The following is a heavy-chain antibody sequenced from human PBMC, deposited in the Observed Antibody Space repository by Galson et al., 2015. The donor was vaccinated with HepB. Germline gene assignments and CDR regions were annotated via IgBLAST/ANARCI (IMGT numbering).Heavy chain of an antibody. CDR3: ARGPDHYGLGFSSNWSDP. CDR2: ISSSSSFI. V-gene: IGHV3-21*01. Sequence: SLRLSCAASGFTFSSYSMNWVRQAPGKGLEWVSSISSSSSFIYYTDSVKGRFTISRDNAENSLFLQMNSLRAEDTAVYYCARGPDHYGLGFSSNWSDPWGQGTLVTVSS. J-gene: IGHJ5*02. CDR1: GFTFSSYS. D-gene: IGHD3-10*01.